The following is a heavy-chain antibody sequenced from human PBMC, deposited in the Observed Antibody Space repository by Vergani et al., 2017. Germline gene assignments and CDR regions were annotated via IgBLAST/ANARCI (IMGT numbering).Heavy chain of an antibody. Sequence: EVQLFQSVADLTQPGESLKLSCKCSGYRFTSYWLGLVRQMPGKGLEWLGLIYPGDSDTGYSPSFQGQGTHSADKSISTAYLQWSSLKAADTARYYCARHLNYGDSSSAGDYWGQGTLVTVSS. CDR3: ARHLNYGDSSSAGDY. D-gene: IGHD4-17*01. V-gene: IGHV5-51*01. CDR1: GYRFTSYW. CDR2: IYPGDSDT. J-gene: IGHJ4*02.